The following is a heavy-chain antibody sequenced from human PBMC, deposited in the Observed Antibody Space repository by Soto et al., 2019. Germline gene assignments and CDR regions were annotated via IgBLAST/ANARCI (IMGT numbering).Heavy chain of an antibody. V-gene: IGHV4-34*01. CDR1: GGSFSGYY. D-gene: IGHD6-13*01. CDR2: INHSGST. J-gene: IGHJ6*03. Sequence: SETLSLTCAVYGGSFSGYYWSWIRQPPGKGLEWIGEINHSGSTNYNPSLKSRVTISVDTSKNQFSLKLSSVTAADTAVYYCASIHSSYYMDVWGKGTTVTVSS. CDR3: ASIHSSYYMDV.